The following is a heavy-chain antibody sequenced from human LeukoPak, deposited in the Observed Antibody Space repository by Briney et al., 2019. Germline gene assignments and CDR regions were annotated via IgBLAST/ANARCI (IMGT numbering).Heavy chain of an antibody. V-gene: IGHV3-30*04. D-gene: IGHD6-13*01. CDR3: ARDLLRSSWYPFGVPYYYYSMDV. CDR2: ISYYGSNK. J-gene: IGHJ6*02. Sequence: GGSLRLSCAASGFTFSSYAMHWVRQAPGKGLEGVAVISYYGSNKYYADSVKGRFTISRDNSKNTLYLQMNSLRAEDTAVYYCARDLLRSSWYPFGVPYYYYSMDVWGQGTTVTVSS. CDR1: GFTFSSYA.